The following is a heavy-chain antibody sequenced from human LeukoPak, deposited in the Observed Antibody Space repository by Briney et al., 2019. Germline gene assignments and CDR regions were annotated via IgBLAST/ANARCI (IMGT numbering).Heavy chain of an antibody. J-gene: IGHJ4*02. CDR3: ALSHDYGDEHFDY. Sequence: SETLSLTCAVYGGSFSGYYWSWIRQPPGKGLEWIGEISHSGSTNYNPSLKSRVTISVDTSKNQFSLKLSSVTAADTAVYYCALSHDYGDEHFDYWGQGTLVTVSS. CDR2: ISHSGST. V-gene: IGHV4-34*01. CDR1: GGSFSGYY. D-gene: IGHD4-17*01.